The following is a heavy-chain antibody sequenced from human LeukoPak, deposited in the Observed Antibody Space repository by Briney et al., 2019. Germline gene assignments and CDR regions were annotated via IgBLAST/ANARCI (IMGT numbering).Heavy chain of an antibody. J-gene: IGHJ4*02. CDR3: ANQDGYYFDY. CDR2: IRYDGSNK. V-gene: IGHV3-30*02. CDR1: GFTFSSYG. Sequence: GGSLRLSCAASGFTFSSYGMHWVRQAPGKGLEWVAFIRYDGSNKYYADSVKGRFTISRDNSKNTLYLQMNSLRAEDTAVYYCANQDGYYFDYWGQGTLVTVSS.